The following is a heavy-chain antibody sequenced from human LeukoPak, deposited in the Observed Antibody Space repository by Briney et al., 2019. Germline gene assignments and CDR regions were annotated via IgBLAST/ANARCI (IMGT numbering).Heavy chain of an antibody. CDR1: GGSISSYY. CDR2: IYYSGST. J-gene: IGHJ4*02. D-gene: IGHD3-3*01. V-gene: IGHV4-59*01. CDR3: ARSPLGTRFLEWQFDH. Sequence: PSETLSHTCTVSGGSISSYYWSWIRQPPGKGLEWIGYIYYSGSTNYNPSLKSRVTISVDTSKNQFSLKLSSVTAADTAVYYCARSPLGTRFLEWQFDHWGQGTLVTVSS.